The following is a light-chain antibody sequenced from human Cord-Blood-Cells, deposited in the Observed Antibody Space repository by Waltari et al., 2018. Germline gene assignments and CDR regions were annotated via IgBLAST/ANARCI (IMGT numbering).Light chain of an antibody. CDR3: CSYAGSSTSLYV. CDR1: SSDVGSSNL. J-gene: IGLJ1*01. V-gene: IGLV2-23*02. CDR2: EVS. Sequence: QSALTQPASVSGSPGQSITISCTGTSSDVGSSNLVSWYQQHPGKAPKLMIYEVSKRPSGVSNRFSGSKSGNTASLTIAGLQAEDEADYYCCSYAGSSTSLYVFGTGTKVTVL.